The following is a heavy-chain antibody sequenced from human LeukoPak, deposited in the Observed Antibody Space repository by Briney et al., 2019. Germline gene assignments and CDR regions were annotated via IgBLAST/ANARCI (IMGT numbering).Heavy chain of an antibody. CDR1: GGSISSSSYY. V-gene: IGHV4-39*01. D-gene: IGHD6-13*01. CDR3: ASRPSAPLDSSSWYWWASFFY. CDR2: IYYSGST. J-gene: IGHJ4*02. Sequence: PSETLSLTCTVSGGSISSSSYYWGWIRQPPGKGLEWIGSIYYSGSTYYNPSLKSRVTISVDTSKNQFSLKLSSVTAADTAAYYCASRPSAPLDSSSWYWWASFFYWGQGTLVTVSS.